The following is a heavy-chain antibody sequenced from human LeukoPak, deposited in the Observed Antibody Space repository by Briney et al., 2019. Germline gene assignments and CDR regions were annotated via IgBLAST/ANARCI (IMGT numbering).Heavy chain of an antibody. D-gene: IGHD5-24*01. V-gene: IGHV1-18*01. CDR2: ISAYNGNT. Sequence: ASVKVSCKASGYTFTSYGISWVRQAPGQGLEWMGWISAYNGNTNYAQKLQGRVTMTTDTFTSTAYMELRGLRSDDTAVYYCARGATRDNWFDPWGQGTLVTVSS. J-gene: IGHJ5*02. CDR1: GYTFTSYG. CDR3: ARGATRDNWFDP.